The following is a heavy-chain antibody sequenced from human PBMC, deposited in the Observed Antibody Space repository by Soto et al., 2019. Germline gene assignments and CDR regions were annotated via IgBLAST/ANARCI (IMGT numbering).Heavy chain of an antibody. CDR1: GYSFTSYW. Sequence: PGESLKISCKGSGYSFTSYWISWVRQMPGQGLEWMGRIDHSDSYTNYSPSFQGHVTISADKSISTAYLQWSSLKASDTAMYYCARYDTHFAYYDFWSDYYYHYMDVLGQGTTVTVSS. D-gene: IGHD3-3*01. V-gene: IGHV5-10-1*01. CDR3: ARYDTHFAYYDFWSDYYYHYMDV. CDR2: IDHSDSYT. J-gene: IGHJ6*02.